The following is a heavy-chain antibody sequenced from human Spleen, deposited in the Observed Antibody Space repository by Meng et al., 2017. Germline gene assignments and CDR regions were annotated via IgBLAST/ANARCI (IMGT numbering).Heavy chain of an antibody. CDR1: GYTLTELS. V-gene: IGHV1-2*06. CDR3: AREGKYSSGYDY. CDR2: INPNSAGT. Sequence: ASVKVSCKVSGYTLTELSMHWVRQAPGQGLEWMGRINPNSAGTNYAQKFQGRVTMTSDTSVSTGYMELSRLTSDDTAVYYCAREGKYSSGYDYWGQGTLVTVSS. D-gene: IGHD6-19*01. J-gene: IGHJ4*02.